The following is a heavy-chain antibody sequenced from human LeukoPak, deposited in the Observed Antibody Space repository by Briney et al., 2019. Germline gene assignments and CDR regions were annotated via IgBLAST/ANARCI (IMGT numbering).Heavy chain of an antibody. J-gene: IGHJ5*02. Sequence: ASVKVSCKASGYTFTGYYMHWVRQAPGQGLEWMGWINPNSGGTNYAQKFQGRVTMTRDTSISTAYMELSRLRSDDTAVYYCARVPVAAAGRRYNWFDPWGQGTLVTVSS. CDR3: ARVPVAAAGRRYNWFDP. CDR1: GYTFTGYY. V-gene: IGHV1-2*02. CDR2: INPNSGGT. D-gene: IGHD6-13*01.